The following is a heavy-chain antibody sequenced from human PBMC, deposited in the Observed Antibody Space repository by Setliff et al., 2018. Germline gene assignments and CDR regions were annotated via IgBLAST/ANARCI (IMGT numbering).Heavy chain of an antibody. J-gene: IGHJ4*02. CDR2: IFYGGST. CDR3: ARTDDYYNFYAY. CDR1: GASISSSSYY. D-gene: IGHD3-3*01. V-gene: IGHV4-39*07. Sequence: PSETLSLTCTVSGASISSSSYYWAWIRQPPGRGLELIGSIFYGGSTYYNPSLKSRVTISIVASKNQFSLKLDSVTAADTAVYYCARTDDYYNFYAYWGQGTLVTVSS.